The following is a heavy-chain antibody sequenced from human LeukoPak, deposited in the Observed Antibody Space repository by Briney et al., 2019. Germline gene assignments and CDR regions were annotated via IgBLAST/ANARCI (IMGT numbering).Heavy chain of an antibody. Sequence: GASVKVSCKASGYTFTNCYIHWVRQAPGQGLEWMGIINPAGGSTGYAQKFQGRVTMTRDTSIGTVHMDLGRLRSDDSAVYYCARGIVGDPQDYWGQGTLVTVSS. D-gene: IGHD1-26*01. V-gene: IGHV1-46*01. J-gene: IGHJ4*02. CDR3: ARGIVGDPQDY. CDR2: INPAGGST. CDR1: GYTFTNCY.